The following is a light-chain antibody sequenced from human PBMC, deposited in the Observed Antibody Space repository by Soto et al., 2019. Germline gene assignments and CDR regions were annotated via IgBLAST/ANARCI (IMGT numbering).Light chain of an antibody. CDR1: QGISNY. CDR2: AAS. Sequence: DIQMTQSPSSLSASVGDRVTITCRASQGISNYLAWYQQKPGKVPKLLIYAASTLQSGVPSRFSGSGSGTEFTLTISSLQPEDVATYYCQQYNSALPLTFGGGTKVEIK. V-gene: IGKV1-27*01. J-gene: IGKJ4*01. CDR3: QQYNSALPLT.